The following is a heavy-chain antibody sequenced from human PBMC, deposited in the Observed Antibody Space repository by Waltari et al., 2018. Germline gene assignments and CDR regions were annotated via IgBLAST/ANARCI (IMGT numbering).Heavy chain of an antibody. CDR1: GYSISSGYY. D-gene: IGHD3-16*02. CDR2: IYHSGST. CDR3: ARHVSDLGELSPEGAFDI. V-gene: IGHV4-38-2*01. J-gene: IGHJ3*02. Sequence: QVQLQESGPGLVKPSETLSLTCAVSGYSISSGYYWGWIRQPPGKGLEWIGSIYHSGSTYYNPSLKSRVTISVDTSKNQFSLKLSSVTAADTAVYYCARHVSDLGELSPEGAFDIWGQGTMVTVSS.